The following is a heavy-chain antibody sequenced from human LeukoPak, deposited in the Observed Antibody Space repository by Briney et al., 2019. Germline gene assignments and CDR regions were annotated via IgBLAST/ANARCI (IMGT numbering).Heavy chain of an antibody. CDR3: ATDMVIDGYFDY. V-gene: IGHV3-23*01. CDR1: GFTFSSYA. Sequence: GGSLPLSRAASGFTFSSYAMSWVRQAPGKGLEWVSAISGSGAVTYYAHSVKGRFTISRDNSKNTLYVQMNSLRAEDTAVYYCATDMVIDGYFDYWGQGALVTVSS. CDR2: ISGSGAVT. D-gene: IGHD2-21*01. J-gene: IGHJ4*02.